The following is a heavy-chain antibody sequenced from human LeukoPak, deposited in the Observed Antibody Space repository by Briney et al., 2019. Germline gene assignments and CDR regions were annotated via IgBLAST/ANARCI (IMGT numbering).Heavy chain of an antibody. CDR3: ARCIRITPNDAFDI. V-gene: IGHV4-59*01. J-gene: IGHJ3*02. D-gene: IGHD3-10*01. CDR1: GASMSSNY. CDR2: IYYSGST. Sequence: PSETLSLTCNVSGASMSSNYWSWIRQPPGKGLEWIGYIYYSGSTNYNPSLKSRVTISVDTSKNQFSLKLSSVTAADTAVYYRARCIRITPNDAFDIWGQGTMVTVSS.